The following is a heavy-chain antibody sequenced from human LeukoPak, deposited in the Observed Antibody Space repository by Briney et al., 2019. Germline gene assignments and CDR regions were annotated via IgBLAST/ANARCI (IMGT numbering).Heavy chain of an antibody. Sequence: GGSLRLSCAASGFTFSSYAMSWVRQAPGKGLEWVSAISGSGGSTYYADSVKGRFTISRDNSKNTLYLQMNSLRAEDTAVYYCAKDHASITIFGGWFDPWGQGTLVTVSS. CDR3: AKDHASITIFGGWFDP. D-gene: IGHD3-3*01. CDR1: GFTFSSYA. J-gene: IGHJ5*02. CDR2: ISGSGGST. V-gene: IGHV3-23*01.